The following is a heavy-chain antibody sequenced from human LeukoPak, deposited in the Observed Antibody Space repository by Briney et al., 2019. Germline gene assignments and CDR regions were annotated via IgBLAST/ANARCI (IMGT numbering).Heavy chain of an antibody. V-gene: IGHV1-69*13. J-gene: IGHJ6*03. Sequence: SVKVSCKASGGTFSSYAISWVRQAPGPGLEWMGGIIPIFGTANYAQKFQGRVTITADESTSTAYMELSSLRSEDTAVYYCAREVGGTGTTPEDPDYYYYMDVWGKGTTVTVSS. CDR3: AREVGGTGTTPEDPDYYYYMDV. CDR1: GGTFSSYA. D-gene: IGHD1-7*01. CDR2: IIPIFGTA.